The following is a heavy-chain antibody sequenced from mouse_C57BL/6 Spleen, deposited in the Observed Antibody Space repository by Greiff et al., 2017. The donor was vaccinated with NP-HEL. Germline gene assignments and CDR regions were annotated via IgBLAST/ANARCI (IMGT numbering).Heavy chain of an antibody. J-gene: IGHJ1*03. CDR2: IHPNSGST. CDR1: GYTFTSYW. V-gene: IGHV1-64*01. Sequence: QVQLQQPGAELVKPGASVKLSCKASGYTFTSYWMHWVKQRPGQGLEWIGMIHPNSGSTNYNEKFKSKATLTVDKSSSTAYMQLSSLTSEDSAVYYCARSYDYEYFDVWGTGTTVTVSS. D-gene: IGHD2-4*01. CDR3: ARSYDYEYFDV.